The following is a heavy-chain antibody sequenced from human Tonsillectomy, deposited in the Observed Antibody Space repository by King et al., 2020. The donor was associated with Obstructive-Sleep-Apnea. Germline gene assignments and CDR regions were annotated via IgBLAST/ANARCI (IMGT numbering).Heavy chain of an antibody. J-gene: IGHJ6*02. CDR3: AREWYCSSTSCYANYYYGMDV. V-gene: IGHV1-46*01. D-gene: IGHD2-2*01. CDR1: GYTFTSYY. CDR2: INPSGGST. Sequence: VQLVESGAEVKKPGASVKVSCKASGYTFTSYYMHWVRQAPGQGLEWMGIINPSGGSTSYAQKFQGRVTMTRDTSTSTVYMELSSLRSEDTAVDYCAREWYCSSTSCYANYYYGMDVWGQGTTVTVSS.